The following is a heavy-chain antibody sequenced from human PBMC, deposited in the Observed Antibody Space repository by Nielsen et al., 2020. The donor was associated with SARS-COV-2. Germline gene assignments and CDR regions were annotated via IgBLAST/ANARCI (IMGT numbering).Heavy chain of an antibody. CDR2: IRSKANSYAT. CDR3: TCVHDYYYYGMDV. V-gene: IGHV3-73*01. J-gene: IGHJ6*02. CDR1: GFTFSGSA. Sequence: GESLKISCAASGFTFSGSAMHWVRQASGKGLEWVGRIRSKANSYATAYAASVKGRFTISRDDSKNTACLQMNSLKTEDTAVYYCTCVHDYYYYGMDVWGQGTTVTVSS. D-gene: IGHD6-6*01.